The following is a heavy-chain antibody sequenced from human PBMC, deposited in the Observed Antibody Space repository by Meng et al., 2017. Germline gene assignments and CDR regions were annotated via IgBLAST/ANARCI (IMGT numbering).Heavy chain of an antibody. CDR1: GGTFSSYA. CDR3: AKEVDNWFDP. J-gene: IGHJ5*02. V-gene: IGHV1-69*01. D-gene: IGHD2-15*01. Sequence: VNVVQGGAEVKQPGYSVKVSCKASGGTFSSYAISWVRQAPGQGLEWMGGIIPIFATANYAQKFQGRVTITADESKSTAYMELSSLRSEDTAVYYCAKEVDNWFDPWGQGTLVTVSS. CDR2: IIPIFATA.